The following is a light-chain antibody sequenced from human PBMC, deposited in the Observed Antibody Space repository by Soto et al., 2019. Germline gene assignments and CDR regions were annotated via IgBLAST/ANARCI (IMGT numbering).Light chain of an antibody. CDR3: QKYNNWPRT. CDR1: ESVGSD. CDR2: NAS. V-gene: IGKV3-15*01. J-gene: IGKJ1*01. Sequence: EIVMTQSPATLSVSPGERATLSCRASESVGSDLAWYQQKPGQPPRLLIYNASTRDTGIPPRFSGSGSGTEFTLTINSLQSEDFAVYYCQKYNNWPRTFGQGTKVDIK.